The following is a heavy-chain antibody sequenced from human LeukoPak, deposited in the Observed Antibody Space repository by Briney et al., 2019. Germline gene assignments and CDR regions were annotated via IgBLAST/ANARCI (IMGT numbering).Heavy chain of an antibody. CDR2: MNPNSGNT. D-gene: IGHD1-26*01. J-gene: IGHJ5*02. CDR3: ARDDGIVGATGNWFDP. CDR1: GYTFTSYD. V-gene: IGHV1-8*01. Sequence: GASVKVSCKASGYTFTSYDINWVRQATGQGLEWMGWMNPNSGNTGYAQKFQGRVTMTRNTSISTAYMELSSLRSEDTAVYYCARDDGIVGATGNWFDPWGQGTLVTVSS.